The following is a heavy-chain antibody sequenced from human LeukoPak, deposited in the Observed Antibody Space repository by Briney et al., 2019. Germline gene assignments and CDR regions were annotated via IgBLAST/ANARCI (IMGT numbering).Heavy chain of an antibody. J-gene: IGHJ3*02. Sequence: SVKVSCRASGGTFGSNAISWVRQAPGQGLEWMGRIIPILGIANYAQKFQGRVTITADKSTSTAYMELSSLRSEDTAVYYCARGYSYGHRPYAFDIWGQGTMVTVSS. CDR3: ARGYSYGHRPYAFDI. V-gene: IGHV1-69*04. D-gene: IGHD5-18*01. CDR1: GGTFGSNA. CDR2: IIPILGIA.